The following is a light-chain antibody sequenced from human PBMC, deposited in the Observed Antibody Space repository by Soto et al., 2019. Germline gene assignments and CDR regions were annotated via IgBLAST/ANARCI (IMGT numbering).Light chain of an antibody. V-gene: IGKV3-15*01. Sequence: ETVMTQSPATLSVSPGDRATLSCRASQTVHTNLAWFQQKPGQAPKLLIYGASTRDTGVPARFTGSGSGTEFTLTISSLQSEDFAVYFCQQYNNWPPWTFGQGTKVEI. CDR3: QQYNNWPPWT. J-gene: IGKJ1*01. CDR1: QTVHTN. CDR2: GAS.